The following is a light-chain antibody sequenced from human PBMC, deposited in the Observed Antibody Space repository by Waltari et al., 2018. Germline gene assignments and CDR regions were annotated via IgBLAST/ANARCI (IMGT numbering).Light chain of an antibody. V-gene: IGKV3-15*01. Sequence: EIVMTQSPATLSVSPGERATLSGRASQIVSSNLAWYQQKPGQAPRLLIYGASTRATGIPARFSGSGSGTEFTLTISSLQSEDFAVYYCQQYNNWPLAFGQGTKLEIK. CDR3: QQYNNWPLA. J-gene: IGKJ2*01. CDR2: GAS. CDR1: QIVSSN.